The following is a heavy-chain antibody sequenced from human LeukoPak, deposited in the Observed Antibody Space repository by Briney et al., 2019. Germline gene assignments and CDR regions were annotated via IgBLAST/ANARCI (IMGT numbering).Heavy chain of an antibody. Sequence: ASVKVSCKASVYTFTSYAMNWIRQAPAQGLEWMGWINTDTANPTYAQGFTGRFVFSFATSVTTAYLQIHSLRAEDTAVYYCARDHRRICQLLDYWGQGSLVTVFS. CDR3: ARDHRRICQLLDY. V-gene: IGHV7-4-1*01. J-gene: IGHJ4*02. CDR1: VYTFTSYA. CDR2: INTDTANP. D-gene: IGHD2/OR15-2a*01.